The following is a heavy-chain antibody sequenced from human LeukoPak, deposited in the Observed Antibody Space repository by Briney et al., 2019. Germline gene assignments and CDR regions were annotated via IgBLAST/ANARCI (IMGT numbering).Heavy chain of an antibody. Sequence: PSETLSLTCTVSGGSITSYYWSWIRQPPGKGLGWIGYIYYTGNTIYNPSLTSRITISVDTSKNQFSLKLSSVTAADTAVFYCARYSSSSGSLDYWGQGTLVTVSS. CDR2: IYYTGNT. D-gene: IGHD3-10*01. V-gene: IGHV4-59*01. CDR1: GGSITSYY. J-gene: IGHJ4*02. CDR3: ARYSSSSGSLDY.